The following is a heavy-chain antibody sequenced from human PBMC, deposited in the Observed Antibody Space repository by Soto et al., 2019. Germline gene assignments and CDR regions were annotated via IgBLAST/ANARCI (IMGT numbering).Heavy chain of an antibody. V-gene: IGHV3-74*03. Sequence: GGSLRLSCAASGFTFSSYAMHWVRQVPGKGLEWVARINGDGSITSHADSVKGRFTISRDNSKNTLYLQMNSLRAEDTAVYYCAKDGAIQLWLSFDYWGQGTLVTVSS. J-gene: IGHJ4*02. CDR2: INGDGSIT. CDR1: GFTFSSYA. CDR3: AKDGAIQLWLSFDY. D-gene: IGHD5-18*01.